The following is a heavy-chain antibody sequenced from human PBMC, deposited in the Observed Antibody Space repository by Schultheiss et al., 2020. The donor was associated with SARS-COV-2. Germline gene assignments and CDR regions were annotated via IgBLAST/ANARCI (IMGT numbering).Heavy chain of an antibody. CDR1: GFTFSGSA. Sequence: GGSLRLSCAASGFTFSGSAMHWVRQASGKGLEWVGRIRSKANSYATAYAASVKGRFTISRDNAKNMVYLQMNSLRADDTAVYYCAAMGTYDYWGQGTLVTVSS. V-gene: IGHV3-73*01. CDR3: AAMGTYDY. CDR2: IRSKANSYAT. J-gene: IGHJ4*02. D-gene: IGHD3-10*01.